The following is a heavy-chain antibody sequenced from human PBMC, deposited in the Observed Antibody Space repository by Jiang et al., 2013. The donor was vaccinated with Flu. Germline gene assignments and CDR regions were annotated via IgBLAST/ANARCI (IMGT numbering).Heavy chain of an antibody. V-gene: IGHV3-7*01. CDR2: IKEDGSDK. Sequence: GLVQPGGSLRLSCAASGFTFSTYWMCWVRQAPGKGLEWVANIKEDGSDKYYVDSVKGRFTISRDNAKNSLHLQMNSLRADDTAVYYCAISTRGRPMDRGFWGQGTLVTVSS. CDR1: GFTFSTYW. CDR3: AISTRGRPMDRGF. D-gene: IGHD3-10*01. J-gene: IGHJ4*02.